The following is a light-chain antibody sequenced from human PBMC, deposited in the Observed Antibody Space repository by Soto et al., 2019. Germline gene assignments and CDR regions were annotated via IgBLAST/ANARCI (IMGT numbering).Light chain of an antibody. Sequence: QSALTQPPSASGSPGQSVTISCTGTSSDVGGYNYVSWYQQHPGKAPKLMIYEVSMRPSGVPDRFSGSKSGNTASLTVSGLQAEDEADYYCISYADNNPLYVFGTGTEVTVL. CDR1: SSDVGGYNY. CDR2: EVS. CDR3: ISYADNNPLYV. V-gene: IGLV2-8*01. J-gene: IGLJ1*01.